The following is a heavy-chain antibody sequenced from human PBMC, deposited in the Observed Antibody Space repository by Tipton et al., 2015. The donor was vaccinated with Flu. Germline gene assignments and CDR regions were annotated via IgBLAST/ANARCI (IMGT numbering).Heavy chain of an antibody. D-gene: IGHD7-27*01. CDR2: IDYRGST. J-gene: IGHJ2*01. CDR3: ARASDWGSPYGTGFFEF. V-gene: IGHV4-39*01. CDR1: GDCISSSSHY. Sequence: TLSLTCTVSGDCISSSSHYWGWIRQPPGKGLEWIGSIDYRGSTYYNPSLKSRVTISVDTSKNQFSLKLSSVSAADTAVYYCARASDWGSPYGTGFFEFWGRGTLVIVSS.